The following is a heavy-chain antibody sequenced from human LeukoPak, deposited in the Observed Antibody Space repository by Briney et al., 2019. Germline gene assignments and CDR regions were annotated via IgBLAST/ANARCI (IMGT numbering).Heavy chain of an antibody. D-gene: IGHD3-22*01. J-gene: IGHJ4*02. CDR1: GYTFTSYG. Sequence: ASVKVSCKASGYTFTSYGISWVRQAPGQGLEWMGWVSAYNGNTNYAQKPQGRVTMTTDTSTSTAYMELRSLRSDDTAVYYCARVSYYYYDSSGYYDYWGQGTLVTVSS. CDR2: VSAYNGNT. V-gene: IGHV1-18*01. CDR3: ARVSYYYYDSSGYYDY.